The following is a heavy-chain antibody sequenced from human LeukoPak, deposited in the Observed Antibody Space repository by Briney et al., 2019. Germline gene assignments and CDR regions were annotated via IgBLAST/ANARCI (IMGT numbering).Heavy chain of an antibody. Sequence: SETLSLTCTVSGGSISSYYWSWIRQPPGKGLEWIGHIYYSGSTNYNPSLKSRVTISVDTSKNQFSLKLSSVTAADTAVYYCARVIAARGFDYWGQGTLVTVSS. CDR3: ARVIAARGFDY. J-gene: IGHJ4*02. CDR2: IYYSGST. D-gene: IGHD6-6*01. CDR1: GGSISSYY. V-gene: IGHV4-59*01.